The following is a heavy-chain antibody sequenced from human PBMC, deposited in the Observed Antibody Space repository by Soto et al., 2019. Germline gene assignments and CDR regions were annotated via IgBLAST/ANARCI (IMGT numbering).Heavy chain of an antibody. CDR2: IYYSGST. Sequence: SETLSLTCTVSGGSISSYYWSCIRQPPGKGLEWIGYIYYSGSTNYNPSLKSRVTISVDTSKNQFSLKLSSVTAADTAVYYCARVLTDPYYFDYWGQGTLVTVSS. CDR1: GGSISSYY. J-gene: IGHJ4*02. V-gene: IGHV4-59*01. CDR3: ARVLTDPYYFDY.